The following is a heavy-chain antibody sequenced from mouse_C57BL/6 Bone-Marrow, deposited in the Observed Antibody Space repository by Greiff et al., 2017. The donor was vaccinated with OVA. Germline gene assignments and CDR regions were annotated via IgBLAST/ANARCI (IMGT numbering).Heavy chain of an antibody. D-gene: IGHD1-1*01. J-gene: IGHJ2*01. Sequence: QVQLQQSGAELAKPGASVKLSCKASGYTFTSYWMHWVKQRPGQGLEWIGYINPSSGYTKYNQKFKDKATLTADKYSSTAYMQLSSLTYDDSAVYYCARSLYYYGLDYWGQGTTLTVSS. CDR3: ARSLYYYGLDY. V-gene: IGHV1-7*01. CDR1: GYTFTSYW. CDR2: INPSSGYT.